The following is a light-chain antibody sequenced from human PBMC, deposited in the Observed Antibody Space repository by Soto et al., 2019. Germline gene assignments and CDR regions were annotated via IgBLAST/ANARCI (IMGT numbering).Light chain of an antibody. J-gene: IGKJ4*01. CDR1: QDVGRL. V-gene: IGKV1D-16*01. Sequence: DLQMTQSPSSLSASVGDRVTITCRASQDVGRLLAWYQQKPEKAPKSLIYSASSLQYAVPSRFSGSGSGTDFTLTISNLQPEDFATYYCQQYSGYPTFGGGTKVEIK. CDR3: QQYSGYPT. CDR2: SAS.